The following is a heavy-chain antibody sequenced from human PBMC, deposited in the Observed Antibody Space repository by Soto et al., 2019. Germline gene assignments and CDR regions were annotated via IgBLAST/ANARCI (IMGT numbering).Heavy chain of an antibody. CDR3: ARDRGSGSYFDAFDI. J-gene: IGHJ3*02. Sequence: GGSLRLSCAASGFTFSSYTMNWVRQAPGKGLEWVSSISSSSSYIYYADSVKGRFTISRDNAKNSLYLQMNSLRAEDTAVYYCARDRGSGSYFDAFDIWDKGKMVPVSS. CDR1: GFTFSSYT. V-gene: IGHV3-21*01. CDR2: ISSSSSYI. D-gene: IGHD1-26*01.